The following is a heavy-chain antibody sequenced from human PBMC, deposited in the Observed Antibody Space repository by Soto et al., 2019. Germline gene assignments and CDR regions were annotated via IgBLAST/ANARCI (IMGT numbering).Heavy chain of an antibody. CDR1: EGNFGDYC. Sequence: RVSSTVAEGNFGDYCRSWIRQAPGKGLEWVSYISSSGRTIYYADSVKGRFTISRDNAKNSVYLQMNSLRAEDTAVYYCARVPSGWFDPWGQGTLVTVSS. V-gene: IGHV3-11*01. CDR2: ISSSGRTI. CDR3: ARVPSGWFDP. D-gene: IGHD3-10*01. J-gene: IGHJ5*02.